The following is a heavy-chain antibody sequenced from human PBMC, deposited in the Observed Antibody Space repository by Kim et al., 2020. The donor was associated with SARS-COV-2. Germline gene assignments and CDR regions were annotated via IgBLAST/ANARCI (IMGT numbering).Heavy chain of an antibody. D-gene: IGHD3-9*01. CDR3: ARWIRYFDWSLPPEYYYGMDV. Sequence: GGSLRLSCAASGFTFSSYSMNWVRQAPGKGLEWVSSISSSSSYIYYADSVKGRFTISRDNAKNSLYLQMNSLRAEDTAVYYCARWIRYFDWSLPPEYYYGMDVWGQGTTVTVSS. CDR1: GFTFSSYS. V-gene: IGHV3-21*01. CDR2: ISSSSSYI. J-gene: IGHJ6*02.